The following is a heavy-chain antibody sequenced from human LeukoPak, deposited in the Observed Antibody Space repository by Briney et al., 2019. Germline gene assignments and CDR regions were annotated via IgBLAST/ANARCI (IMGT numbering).Heavy chain of an antibody. Sequence: SETLSLTCTVSGGSISSYYWSWIRQPAGKGLEWIGRIYTSGSTNYNPSLKSRVTMSVDTSKNQFSLKLSSVTAADTAVYYCARPGCSSTSCYGNFDYWGQGTLVTVSS. CDR3: ARPGCSSTSCYGNFDY. V-gene: IGHV4-4*07. D-gene: IGHD2-2*01. CDR2: IYTSGST. CDR1: GGSISSYY. J-gene: IGHJ4*02.